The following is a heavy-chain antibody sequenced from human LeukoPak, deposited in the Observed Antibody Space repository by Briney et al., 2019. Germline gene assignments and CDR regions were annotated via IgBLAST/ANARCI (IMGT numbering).Heavy chain of an antibody. CDR2: IRYDGSNK. V-gene: IGHV3-30*02. CDR1: GFTFSSYG. D-gene: IGHD6-6*01. J-gene: IGHJ4*02. CDR3: AKFNLWGAARPGYFDY. Sequence: GGSLRLSCAASGFTFSSYGMHWVRQAPGKGLEWVAFIRYDGSNKYYADSVKGRFTISRDNSKNTLYLQMNSLRAEDTAVYYCAKFNLWGAARPGYFDYWGQGTLVTVSS.